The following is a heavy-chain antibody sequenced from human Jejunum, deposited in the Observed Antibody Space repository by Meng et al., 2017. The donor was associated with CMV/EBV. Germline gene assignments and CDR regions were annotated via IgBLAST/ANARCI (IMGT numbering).Heavy chain of an antibody. CDR2: INHSGTT. D-gene: IGHD2/OR15-2a*01. CDR1: GGSITRYC. V-gene: IGHV4-34*01. CDR3: ARGRNIYYYYYEMDV. J-gene: IGHJ6*02. Sequence: GGSITRYCWSWTRQAPGKGLEWIGEINHSGTTNYNPSLRSRVSMSADTSKNQFALKLSSVTAADTAVYYCARGRNIYYYYYEMDVWGQGTTVTVSS.